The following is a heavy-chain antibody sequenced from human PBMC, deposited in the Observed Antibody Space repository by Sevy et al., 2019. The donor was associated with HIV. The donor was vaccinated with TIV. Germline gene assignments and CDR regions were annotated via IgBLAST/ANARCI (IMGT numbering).Heavy chain of an antibody. CDR3: ARGIQAGVDY. CDR1: GYTFNLLD. CDR2: MNPNIGST. Sequence: ASVKVSCKASGYTFNLLDINWVRQAPGQGPEWMGWMNPNIGSTGYAQKFQGRVTMTRDTSISTAYMELSSLTSEDTAVYYCARGIQAGVDYWGPGTLVTVSS. J-gene: IGHJ4*02. V-gene: IGHV1-8*01. D-gene: IGHD3-10*01.